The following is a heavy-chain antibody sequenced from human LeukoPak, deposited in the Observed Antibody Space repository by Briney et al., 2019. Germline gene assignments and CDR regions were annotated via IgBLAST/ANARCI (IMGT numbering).Heavy chain of an antibody. CDR3: ARAGMDSRGYYQGFDV. CDR1: GFTFSSYG. D-gene: IGHD3-22*01. V-gene: IGHV3-30*02. J-gene: IGHJ4*02. CDR2: IRYDGSNK. Sequence: PGGSLRLSCAASGFTFSSYGMHWVRQAPGKGLEWVAFIRYDGSNKYYADSVKGRFTISRDNAKNSVYLQINSLRDEDTAIYYCARAGMDSRGYYQGFDVWGQGTLVTVSS.